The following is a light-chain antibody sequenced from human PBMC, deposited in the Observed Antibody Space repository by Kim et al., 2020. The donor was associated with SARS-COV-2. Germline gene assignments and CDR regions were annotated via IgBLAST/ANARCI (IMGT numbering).Light chain of an antibody. CDR1: NIETKS. Sequence: SYELTQPPSVSVAPGKTASITCSRNNIETKSVNWYQQKPGQAPVLVVYDDGDRPSGIPDRFSGSSSGNTATLTISTVEAGDEADYYWQLWNSSSDHPLMFGGGTQLAVL. V-gene: IGLV3-21*03. J-gene: IGLJ3*02. CDR2: DDG. CDR3: QLWNSSSDHPLM.